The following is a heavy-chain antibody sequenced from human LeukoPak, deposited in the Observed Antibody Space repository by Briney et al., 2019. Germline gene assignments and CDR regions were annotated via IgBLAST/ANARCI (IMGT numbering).Heavy chain of an antibody. J-gene: IGHJ3*02. CDR2: INHNGNVN. CDR1: GFTFSSYW. Sequence: GGSLRLSCAASGFTFSSYWMNWARQAPGKGLEWVASINHNGNVNYYVDSVKGRFTISRDNAKNSLYLQMNSLRAEDTAVYYCARDPYRFAFDIWGQGTVVLVSS. CDR3: ARDPYRFAFDI. V-gene: IGHV3-7*03. D-gene: IGHD1-26*01.